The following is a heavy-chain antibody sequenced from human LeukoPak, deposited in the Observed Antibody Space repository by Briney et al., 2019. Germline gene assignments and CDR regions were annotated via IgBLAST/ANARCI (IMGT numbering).Heavy chain of an antibody. J-gene: IGHJ3*02. CDR2: INPNSGVS. V-gene: IGHV1-2*02. CDR1: GYSFTGYY. Sequence: GASVKVSCKTSGYSFTGYYMQWVRQAPGQGLEWMGWINPNSGVSNYAQKFQGRVTMTTDTSISTAYMELSRLRSDDTAVYYCARVTSKDDAFDIWGQGTMVTVSS. CDR3: ARVTSKDDAFDI. D-gene: IGHD2-2*01.